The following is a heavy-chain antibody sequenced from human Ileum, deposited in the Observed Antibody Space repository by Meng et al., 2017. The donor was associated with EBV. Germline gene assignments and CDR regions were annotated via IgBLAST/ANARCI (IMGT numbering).Heavy chain of an antibody. CDR2: INHSGST. CDR1: GGSFSGYY. J-gene: IGHJ4*02. V-gene: IGHV4-34*01. CDR3: ARGNKVSDRGFDY. Sequence: QVPLQQWGAGLLQPSEPLSLTCAVYGGSFSGYYWSWIRQPPGKGLEWIGEINHSGSTNYNPSLKSRVTISVDTSKNQFSLKLSSVTAADTAVYYCARGNKVSDRGFDYWGQGTLVTVSS. D-gene: IGHD3-10*01.